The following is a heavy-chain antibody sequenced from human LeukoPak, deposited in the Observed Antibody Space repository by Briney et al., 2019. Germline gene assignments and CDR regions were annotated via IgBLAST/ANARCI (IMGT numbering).Heavy chain of an antibody. CDR1: GGSISSYY. D-gene: IGHD3-9*01. V-gene: IGHV4-59*01. J-gene: IGHJ6*02. CDR3: AREGISYYDILTGYHYGMDV. Sequence: SETLSLTRTVSGGSISSYYWSWIRQPPGKGLEWIGYIYYSGSTNYNPSLKSRVTISVDTSKNQFSLKLSSVTAADTAVYYCAREGISYYDILTGYHYGMDVWGQGTTVTVSS. CDR2: IYYSGST.